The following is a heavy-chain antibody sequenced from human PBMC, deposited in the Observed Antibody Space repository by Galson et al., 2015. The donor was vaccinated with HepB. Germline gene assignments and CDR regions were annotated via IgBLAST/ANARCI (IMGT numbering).Heavy chain of an antibody. D-gene: IGHD6-13*01. Sequence: SLRLSCATSGFTFGDYAMHWVRQAPGKGLEWVSGISWNSGHSAYLDSVKGRFTISRDNAKNSLYLQLNSLTSEDTALYFCVKDVDPFLGVAAARWFENWGQGTPVTVSS. V-gene: IGHV3-9*01. CDR3: VKDVDPFLGVAAARWFEN. CDR2: ISWNSGHS. CDR1: GFTFGDYA. J-gene: IGHJ4*02.